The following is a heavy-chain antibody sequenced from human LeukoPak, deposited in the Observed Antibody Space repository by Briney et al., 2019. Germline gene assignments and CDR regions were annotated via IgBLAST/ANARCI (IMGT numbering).Heavy chain of an antibody. CDR3: TRDSSWYLYLFDY. CDR1: GFTFGDYA. Sequence: GGSLRLSCTASGFTFGDYAMSWFRQAPGKGLEGVGFIRSKAYGGTTEYAASVKGRFTISRDDSKSIAYLQMNSLKTEDTAVYYCTRDSSWYLYLFDYWGQGTLVTVSS. CDR2: IRSKAYGGTT. J-gene: IGHJ4*02. V-gene: IGHV3-49*03. D-gene: IGHD6-13*01.